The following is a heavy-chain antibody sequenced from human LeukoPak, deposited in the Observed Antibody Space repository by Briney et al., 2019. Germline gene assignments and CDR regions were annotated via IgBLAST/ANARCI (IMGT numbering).Heavy chain of an antibody. Sequence: SETLSLTCIVSGGSISSYYWSWIRQPPGKGLEWIGYIYYSGSTNYNPSLKSRVTISVDTSKNQFSLNLSSVTAADTAVYYCARHRGYSSSWYLDYWGQGTLVTVS. CDR3: ARHRGYSSSWYLDY. V-gene: IGHV4-59*08. CDR2: IYYSGST. D-gene: IGHD6-13*01. J-gene: IGHJ4*02. CDR1: GGSISSYY.